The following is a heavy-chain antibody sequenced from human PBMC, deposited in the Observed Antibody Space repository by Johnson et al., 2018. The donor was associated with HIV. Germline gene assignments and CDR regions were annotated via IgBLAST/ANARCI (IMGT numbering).Heavy chain of an antibody. CDR1: GFTFDDYG. V-gene: IGHV3-20*04. Sequence: VQLVESGGGVVRPGGSLRLSCAASGFTFDDYGMSWVRQAQGKGLEWVSGIHWHGGSTGYADSVKVRFTISRDKAKNSLYLQMNSLRAEDTALYYCARDLSGWTFGGVIESEAFDIWGQGTMVTVSS. D-gene: IGHD3-16*02. CDR3: ARDLSGWTFGGVIESEAFDI. J-gene: IGHJ3*02. CDR2: IHWHGGST.